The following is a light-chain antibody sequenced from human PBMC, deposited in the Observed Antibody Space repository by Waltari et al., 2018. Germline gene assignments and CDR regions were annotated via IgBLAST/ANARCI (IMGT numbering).Light chain of an antibody. Sequence: SSELTQEPAVSVALGQTVRITGQGGSRRSYYASWYQQKPGQAPIFVTYDKANRPSGIPDRFSGSRSGDTASLTITGAQAEDEADYYCCSRDTSGKHYVFGAGTKVTVL. CDR2: DKA. V-gene: IGLV3-19*01. CDR1: SRRSYY. J-gene: IGLJ1*01. CDR3: CSRDTSGKHYV.